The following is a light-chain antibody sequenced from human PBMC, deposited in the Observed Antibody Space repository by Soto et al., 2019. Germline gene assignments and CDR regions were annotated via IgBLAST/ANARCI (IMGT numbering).Light chain of an antibody. V-gene: IGLV4-69*01. CDR1: SGHSSYA. Sequence: QLVLTQSPSPSASLGASVKLTCALSSGHSSYAIAWHQQQPEKGPRALMKLNSDGSHTRGDGIPDRFSGSSSGAERYLTISSLQSEDEADYYCQTWGTGILVFGGGTKLTVL. CDR3: QTWGTGILV. CDR2: LNSDGSH. J-gene: IGLJ3*02.